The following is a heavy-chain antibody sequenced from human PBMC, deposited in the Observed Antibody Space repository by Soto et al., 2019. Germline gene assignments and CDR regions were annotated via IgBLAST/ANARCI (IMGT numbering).Heavy chain of an antibody. CDR2: ISGSGGST. CDR3: AKDTKDGIQLWLPGYYYYGMDV. Sequence: GSLRLSCAASGFTFSSYAMSWVRQAPGKGLEWVSAISGSGGSTYYADSVKGRFTISRDNSKNTLYLQMNSLRAEDTAVYYCAKDTKDGIQLWLPGYYYYGMDVWGQGTPVTVSS. D-gene: IGHD5-18*01. CDR1: GFTFSSYA. J-gene: IGHJ6*02. V-gene: IGHV3-23*01.